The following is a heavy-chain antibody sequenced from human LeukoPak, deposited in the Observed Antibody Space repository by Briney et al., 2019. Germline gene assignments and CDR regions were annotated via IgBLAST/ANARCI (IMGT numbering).Heavy chain of an antibody. V-gene: IGHV4-34*01. CDR1: GGSFSGYY. D-gene: IGHD2-2*01. Sequence: SETLSLTCAIYGGSFSGYYWSWIRQPPGKGLEWIGEINHSGSTNYNPSLKSRVTISVDTSKNQFSLKLSSVTAADTAVYYCAVSSHIPAATGWGQGTLVTVSS. CDR3: AVSSHIPAATG. J-gene: IGHJ4*02. CDR2: INHSGST.